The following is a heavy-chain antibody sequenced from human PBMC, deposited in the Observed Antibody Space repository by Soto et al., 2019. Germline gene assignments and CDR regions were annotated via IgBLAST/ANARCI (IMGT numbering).Heavy chain of an antibody. CDR3: ARGHLPGGNSFYFDF. CDR2: IYHSGST. Sequence: SETLSLTCAVSGGSISSGGYSWSWIRQPPGKGLEWIGYIYHSGSTYYNPSLKSRVTISVDRSKNQFSLKLSSVTAADTADYYCARGHLPGGNSFYFDFWGQGSRVTVSS. J-gene: IGHJ4*02. D-gene: IGHD4-4*01. CDR1: GGSISSGGYS. V-gene: IGHV4-30-2*01.